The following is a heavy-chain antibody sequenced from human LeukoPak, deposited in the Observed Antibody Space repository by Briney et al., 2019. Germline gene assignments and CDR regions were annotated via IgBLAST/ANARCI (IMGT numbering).Heavy chain of an antibody. CDR3: ATVDNTAPRDGGMDV. CDR2: IYYSGNT. V-gene: IGHV4-39*01. J-gene: IGHJ6*02. CDR1: GGSISTRNYY. D-gene: IGHD1-14*01. Sequence: PSETLSLTCTVSGGSISTRNYYWGWIRQSPGKELEWLGSIYYSGNTYYNPSLKSRLTISVDTSKNRFSLNLSSVTAAHTAIYYCATVDNTAPRDGGMDVWGQGTTVIVSS.